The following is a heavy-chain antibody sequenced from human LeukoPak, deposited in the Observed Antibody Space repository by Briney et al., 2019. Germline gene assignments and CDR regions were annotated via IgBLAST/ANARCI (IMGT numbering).Heavy chain of an antibody. Sequence: SETLSLTCAVYGGSFSGYYWSWIRQPPGKGLEWIGEINHSGSTNYNPSLKSRVTISVDTSKNQFSLKLSSVTAADTAVYYCARSRVRLYCSSTSCYRGDGGIWFDPWGQGTLVTVSS. CDR2: INHSGST. CDR1: GGSFSGYY. D-gene: IGHD2-2*02. V-gene: IGHV4-34*01. J-gene: IGHJ5*02. CDR3: ARSRVRLYCSSTSCYRGDGGIWFDP.